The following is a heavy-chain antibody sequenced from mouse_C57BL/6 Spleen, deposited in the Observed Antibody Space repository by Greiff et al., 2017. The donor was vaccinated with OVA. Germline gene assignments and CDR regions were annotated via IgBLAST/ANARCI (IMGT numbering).Heavy chain of an antibody. D-gene: IGHD4-1*01. CDR3: ARGRNWWYFDV. CDR1: GFTFSDYY. V-gene: IGHV5-16*01. CDR2: INYDGSST. J-gene: IGHJ1*03. Sequence: EVHLVESEGGLVQPGSSMKLSCTASGFTFSDYYMAWVRQVPEKGLEWVANINYDGSSTYYLDSLKSRFIISRDNAKNILYLQMSSLKSEDTATYYCARGRNWWYFDVWGTGTTVTVSS.